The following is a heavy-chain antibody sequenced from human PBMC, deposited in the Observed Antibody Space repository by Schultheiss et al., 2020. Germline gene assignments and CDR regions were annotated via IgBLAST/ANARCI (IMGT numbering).Heavy chain of an antibody. CDR3: ARDRTAVTTAYFQY. D-gene: IGHD4-17*01. CDR2: ISGSGSSA. V-gene: IGHV3-23*01. J-gene: IGHJ1*01. Sequence: GGSLRLSCAASGFTFSSYVMSWVRQAPGKGLEWVSSISGSGSSAYYADSVKGRFTISRDNAKNSLYLQMNSLRAEDTAVYYCARDRTAVTTAYFQYWGQGTLVTVSS. CDR1: GFTFSSYV.